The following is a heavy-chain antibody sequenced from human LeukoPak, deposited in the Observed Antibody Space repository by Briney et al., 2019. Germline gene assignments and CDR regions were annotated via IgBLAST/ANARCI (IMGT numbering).Heavy chain of an antibody. CDR2: ISFHGTDS. Sequence: SGGSLRLSCAASGFTFISYAIHWVRQAPGKGLEWVAVISFHGTDSFYADSVKGRFAISRDNAKNSLYLQMNSLRAEDTAVYYCARLIGIVGAKLYYFDYWGQGTLVTVSS. D-gene: IGHD1-26*01. J-gene: IGHJ4*02. CDR1: GFTFISYA. V-gene: IGHV3-30*09. CDR3: ARLIGIVGAKLYYFDY.